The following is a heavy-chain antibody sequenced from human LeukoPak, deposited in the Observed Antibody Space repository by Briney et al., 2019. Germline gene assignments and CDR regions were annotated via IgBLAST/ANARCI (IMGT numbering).Heavy chain of an antibody. CDR2: INHSGST. Sequence: SETLSLTCTVSGGSISSGSYYWSWIRQPPGKGLEWIGEINHSGSTNYNPSLKSRVTISVDTSKNQFSLKLSSVTAADTAVYYCARLMYSSRGYFDYWGQGTLVTVSS. V-gene: IGHV4-61*01. CDR3: ARLMYSSRGYFDY. CDR1: GGSISSGSYY. D-gene: IGHD6-13*01. J-gene: IGHJ4*02.